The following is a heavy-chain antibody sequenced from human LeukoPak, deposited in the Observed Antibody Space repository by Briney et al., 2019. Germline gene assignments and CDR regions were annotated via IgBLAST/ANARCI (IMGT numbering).Heavy chain of an antibody. J-gene: IGHJ4*02. CDR3: ARRYGKLPDY. CDR1: GYTFTTYW. V-gene: IGHV5-51*01. Sequence: GESLKISCKGSGYTFTTYWIGWVRQMPGKGLEWMGIIYPSDSDTRYSPSFQGQVTVSADKSISTAYLQWSSLKASDSAMYYCARRYGKLPDYWGQGTLVTVSS. D-gene: IGHD6-13*01. CDR2: IYPSDSDT.